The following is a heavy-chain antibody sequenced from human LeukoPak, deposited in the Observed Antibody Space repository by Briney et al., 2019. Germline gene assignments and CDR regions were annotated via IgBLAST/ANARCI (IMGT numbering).Heavy chain of an antibody. CDR3: ARMHRGGELSFPFFDY. V-gene: IGHV3-48*03. Sequence: GGSLRLSCAASGFTFSSYEMNWFRQAPGKGLEWVSYINSDGSTIYYADSVKGRFTISRDNAKNSLSLQTNSLRAEDTAVYYCARMHRGGELSFPFFDYWGQGTLVTVSS. CDR2: INSDGSTI. D-gene: IGHD3-16*02. CDR1: GFTFSSYE. J-gene: IGHJ4*02.